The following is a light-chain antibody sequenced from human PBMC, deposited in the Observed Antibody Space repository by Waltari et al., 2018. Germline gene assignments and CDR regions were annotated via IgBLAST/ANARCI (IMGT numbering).Light chain of an antibody. J-gene: IGKJ2*01. CDR1: QGINKY. Sequence: DIQLTQSPSSLSASVGDRVAITCRASQGINKYLNWYQQKAGKAPKLLIYSESILQSGVPSRFSGGGSGTGFTLTISSLQPEDFTTYYCQQTFTMPYTFGQGTKLEI. CDR3: QQTFTMPYT. V-gene: IGKV1-39*01. CDR2: SES.